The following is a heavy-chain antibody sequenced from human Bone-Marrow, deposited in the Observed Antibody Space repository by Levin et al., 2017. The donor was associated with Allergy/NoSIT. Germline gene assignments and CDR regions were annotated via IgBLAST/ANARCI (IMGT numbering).Heavy chain of an antibody. J-gene: IGHJ4*02. Sequence: SETLSLTCTVSGGSIRNSNYYWGWIRQPPGKGLEWIGSIYYSGSASYNPSLKSRVTISVDTSKNQFSLRLSSVTAADTAVYYCARELGSTFTDYWGQGTLVTVSS. CDR3: ARELGSTFTDY. CDR1: GGSIRNSNYY. D-gene: IGHD2/OR15-2a*01. CDR2: IYYSGSA. V-gene: IGHV4-39*07.